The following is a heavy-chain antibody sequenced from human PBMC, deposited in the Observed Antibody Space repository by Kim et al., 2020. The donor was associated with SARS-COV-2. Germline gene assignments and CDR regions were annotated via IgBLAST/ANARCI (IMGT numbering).Heavy chain of an antibody. CDR3: AAAQGGSWYY. Sequence: GGSLRLSCAASGFAFSNSDMHWVRQAPGKGLEWVAGISHDGISTFYADSMRGRITVSSDKSKNTLSLQVDSVRIEDTAVYYGAAAQGGSWYYWAQGIRVT. J-gene: IGHJ4*02. D-gene: IGHD6-13*01. CDR1: GFAFSNSD. V-gene: IGHV3-30*03. CDR2: ISHDGIST.